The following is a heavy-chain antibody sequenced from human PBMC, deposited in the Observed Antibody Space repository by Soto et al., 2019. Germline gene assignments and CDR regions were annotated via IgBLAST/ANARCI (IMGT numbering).Heavy chain of an antibody. D-gene: IGHD2-2*01. J-gene: IGHJ5*02. CDR3: AGYQKYPNWFDP. Sequence: SETLSLSCAVYGGSFSGHYWSWIRQPPGKGLEWIGEINYSGSTNYNPSLKSRVTISVDTSKNQFSLKLNSVTAADTAVYYCAGYQKYPNWFDPWGQGTLVTVSS. CDR2: INYSGST. V-gene: IGHV4-34*01. CDR1: GGSFSGHY.